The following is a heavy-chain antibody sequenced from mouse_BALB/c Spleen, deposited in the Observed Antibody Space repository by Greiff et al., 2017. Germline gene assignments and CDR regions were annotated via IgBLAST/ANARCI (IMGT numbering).Heavy chain of an antibody. CDR2: IRNKANGYTT. Sequence: EVKLVESGGGLVQPGGSLRLSCATSGFTFTDYYMSWVRQPPGKALEWLGFIRNKANGYTTEYSASVKGRFTISRDNSQSILYLQMNTLRAEDSATYYCARVELGRGYFDVWGAGTTVTVSS. V-gene: IGHV7-3*02. CDR1: GFTFTDYY. J-gene: IGHJ1*01. CDR3: ARVELGRGYFDV. D-gene: IGHD4-1*01.